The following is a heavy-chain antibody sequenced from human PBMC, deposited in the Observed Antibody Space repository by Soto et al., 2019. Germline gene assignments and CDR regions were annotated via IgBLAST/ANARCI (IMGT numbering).Heavy chain of an antibody. CDR2: IIPMFGIP. CDR1: GGTLNKHA. J-gene: IGHJ3*01. Sequence: ASVKVSCKASGGTLNKHAITWARRAPGEGLEWLGGIIPMFGIPNYSQKFQGRVTITADDSTNTSHMELNSLTSDDTAVYYCARGGTSGWLKGAYDVWGQGTMVTVSS. CDR3: ARGGTSGWLKGAYDV. V-gene: IGHV1-69*13. D-gene: IGHD6-19*01.